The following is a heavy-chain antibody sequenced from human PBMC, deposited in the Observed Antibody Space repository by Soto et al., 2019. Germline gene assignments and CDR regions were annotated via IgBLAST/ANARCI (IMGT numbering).Heavy chain of an antibody. CDR3: ARGTVLTGMFDF. D-gene: IGHD4-17*01. CDR1: GGSIGSYH. Sequence: SETLSLTCTVSGGSIGSYHWSWVRQPPGKGLEWIASVYYTGTTNYNPSLGSRVTISIDAPENQISLKLTSVTAADTAFYYCARGTVLTGMFDFWGQGTLVTVSS. CDR2: VYYTGTT. V-gene: IGHV4-59*01. J-gene: IGHJ4*02.